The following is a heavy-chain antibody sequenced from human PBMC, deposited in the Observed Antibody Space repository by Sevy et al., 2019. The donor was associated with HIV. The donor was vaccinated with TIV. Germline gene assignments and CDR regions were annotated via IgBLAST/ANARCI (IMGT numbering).Heavy chain of an antibody. CDR2: SYYNGHI. Sequence: SETLSLTCTVSGGSITSIYWNWIRQPPGKGLEWIANSYYNGHINYNPSLKSRVTLSLATSKNQFSLRLSSVTAADTAMYYCAGENAWGRGYSWGLGTRVTVSS. V-gene: IGHV4-59*08. CDR1: GGSITSIY. CDR3: AGENAWGRGYS. J-gene: IGHJ4*02. D-gene: IGHD1-26*01.